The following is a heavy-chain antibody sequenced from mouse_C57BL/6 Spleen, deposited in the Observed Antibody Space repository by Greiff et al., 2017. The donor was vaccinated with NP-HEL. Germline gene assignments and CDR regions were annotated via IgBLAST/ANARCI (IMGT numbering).Heavy chain of an antibody. CDR2: IDPETGGT. J-gene: IGHJ4*01. D-gene: IGHD1-1*01. CDR3: TRRRVRTTVGAWAMDY. CDR1: GYTFTDYE. V-gene: IGHV1-15*01. Sequence: QVQLQQSGAELVRPGASVTLSCKASGYTFTDYEMHWVKQTPVHGLEWIGAIDPETGGTAYNQKFKGKAILTADKSSSTAYMELRSLTSEDSAVYYCTRRRVRTTVGAWAMDYWGQGTSVTVSS.